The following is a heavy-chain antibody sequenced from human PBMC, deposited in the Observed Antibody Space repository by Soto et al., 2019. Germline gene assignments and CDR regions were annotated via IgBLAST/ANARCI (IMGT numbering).Heavy chain of an antibody. CDR1: GYTFTQYW. V-gene: IGHV5-51*01. CDR3: ARHMGAALSSGVDV. J-gene: IGHJ6*02. CDR2: IYPADSDT. D-gene: IGHD3-16*01. Sequence: EFLTISCTCSGYTFTQYWIGWVRQMPGKGLEWMGIIYPADSDTRYSPSFQGQVTISADKSISTAYLKWSSLKASDTALYYCARHMGAALSSGVDVWGQGSTVTV.